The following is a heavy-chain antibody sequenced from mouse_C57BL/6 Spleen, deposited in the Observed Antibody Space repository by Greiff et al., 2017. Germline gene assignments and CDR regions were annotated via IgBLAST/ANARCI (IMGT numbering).Heavy chain of an antibody. CDR3: ARGGGNYHLYVDV. J-gene: IGHJ1*03. Sequence: VQLQQPGAELVKPGASVKLSCKASGYTFTSYWMHWVKQRPGQGLEWIGMIHPNSGSTNYNEMFKSKATLTVDKSTSTAYMQLSSLTSEDSAVYYCARGGGNYHLYVDVWGTGTTVTVSS. V-gene: IGHV1-64*01. CDR1: GYTFTSYW. CDR2: IHPNSGST. D-gene: IGHD2-1*01.